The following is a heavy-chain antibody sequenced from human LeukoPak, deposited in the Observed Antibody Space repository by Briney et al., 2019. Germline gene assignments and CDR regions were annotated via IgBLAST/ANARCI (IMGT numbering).Heavy chain of an antibody. CDR3: ARDGAVVVPAAISGLMDV. CDR1: GFTFSSYA. Sequence: GRSLRLSCAASGFTFSSYAMHWVRKAPGKGLEWVAVISYDGSNKYYADSVKGRFTISRDNSKNTLYLQMNSLRAEDTAVYYCARDGAVVVPAAISGLMDVWGQGTTVTVSS. V-gene: IGHV3-30-3*01. J-gene: IGHJ6*02. D-gene: IGHD2-2*01. CDR2: ISYDGSNK.